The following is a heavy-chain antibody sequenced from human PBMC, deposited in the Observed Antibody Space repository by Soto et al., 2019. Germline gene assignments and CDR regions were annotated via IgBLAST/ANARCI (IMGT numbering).Heavy chain of an antibody. J-gene: IGHJ4*02. Sequence: GGSLRLSCAASGFTFSSYAMSWVRQAPGKGLEWVSATGGSASYTYYADSVKGRFTISRDNSKNTLYLQMNSLRAEDTAVYYWARRRDRGVIDSWGLGTLVTVSS. V-gene: IGHV3-23*01. CDR2: TGGSASYT. D-gene: IGHD3-10*01. CDR3: ARRRDRGVIDS. CDR1: GFTFSSYA.